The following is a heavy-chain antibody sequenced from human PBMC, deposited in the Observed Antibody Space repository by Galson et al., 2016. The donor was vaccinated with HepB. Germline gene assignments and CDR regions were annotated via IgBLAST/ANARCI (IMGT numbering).Heavy chain of an antibody. D-gene: IGHD3-9*01. CDR1: GYTLADYY. J-gene: IGHJ4*02. V-gene: IGHV1-2*02. CDR2: INPKSGAP. CDR3: ARGLRYFDWLSPLDY. Sequence: SVKVSCKASGYTLADYYMHWVRQAPGQGLEWMGWINPKSGAPYYSPKFQGRFTMTRDSSISTAYMEMSRLTSDDTAVYYCARGLRYFDWLSPLDYWGQGALVTVSS.